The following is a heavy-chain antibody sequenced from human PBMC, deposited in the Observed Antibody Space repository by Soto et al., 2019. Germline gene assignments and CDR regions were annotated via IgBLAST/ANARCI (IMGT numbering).Heavy chain of an antibody. D-gene: IGHD2-2*01. CDR1: GGSISSGDYY. CDR3: ARDQNIVVVPAAHPDAFDI. J-gene: IGHJ3*02. Sequence: SETLSLTCTVSGGSISSGDYYWIWIRQPPGKGLEWIGYIYYSGSTYYNPSLKSRVTISVDTSKNQFSLKLSSVTAADTAVYYCARDQNIVVVPAAHPDAFDIWGQGTMVTVSS. CDR2: IYYSGST. V-gene: IGHV4-30-4*01.